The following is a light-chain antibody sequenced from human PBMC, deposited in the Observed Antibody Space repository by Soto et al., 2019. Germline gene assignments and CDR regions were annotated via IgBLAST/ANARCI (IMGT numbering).Light chain of an antibody. CDR3: QQYGYLVT. CDR1: QSVVSN. Sequence: EIVMTQSPATPAVSRWERAPLSCRASQSVVSNLAWYQQKPGQAPRLLIYGASNRATGIPDRFSGSGSGTDFTLTISRLEPEDFAMYYCQQYGYLVTFGGGTKVDIK. CDR2: GAS. V-gene: IGKV3D-15*01. J-gene: IGKJ4*01.